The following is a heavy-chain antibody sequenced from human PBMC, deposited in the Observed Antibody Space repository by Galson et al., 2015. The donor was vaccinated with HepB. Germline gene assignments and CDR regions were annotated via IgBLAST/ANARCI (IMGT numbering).Heavy chain of an antibody. CDR2: ISGSGDST. J-gene: IGHJ3*02. V-gene: IGHV3-23*01. CDR3: VKYRTAAGAAFDI. CDR1: GFTFSSYA. D-gene: IGHD6-13*01. Sequence: SLRLSCAASGFTFSSYAMGWVRQAPGKGLEWVLGISGSGDSTYYGDSVKGRFTISRDNSKNTLFLQMNSLRAEDTAVYYCVKYRTAAGAAFDIWGQGTMVTVSS.